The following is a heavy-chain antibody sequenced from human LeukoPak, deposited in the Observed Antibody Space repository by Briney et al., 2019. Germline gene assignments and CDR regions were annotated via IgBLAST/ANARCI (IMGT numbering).Heavy chain of an antibody. Sequence: GESLKISCKGSGYSFTSYWISWVRQMPGKGLEWMGLIYPADSNTRYSPSFQGQITISADKSINTAYLQWSSLKASDTAMYYCARRDDSKAFDYWGQGTLVTVSS. J-gene: IGHJ4*02. CDR1: GYSFTSYW. CDR2: IYPADSNT. D-gene: IGHD3-22*01. CDR3: ARRDDSKAFDY. V-gene: IGHV5-51*01.